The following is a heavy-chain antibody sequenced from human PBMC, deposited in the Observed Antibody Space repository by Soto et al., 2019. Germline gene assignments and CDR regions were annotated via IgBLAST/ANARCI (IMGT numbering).Heavy chain of an antibody. J-gene: IGHJ4*02. D-gene: IGHD2-2*01. V-gene: IGHV3-23*01. CDR2: ISGSGGST. CDR1: GFTFSSYA. Sequence: EVQLLESGGGLVQPGGSLRLSCAASGFTFSSYAMSWVRQAPGKGLEWVSGISGSGGSTYYADSMKGRFTISRDNSKNTLYLQMNSLRAEDTAVYYCTKPNLYCSSTSCYDYWGQGTLVTVSS. CDR3: TKPNLYCSSTSCYDY.